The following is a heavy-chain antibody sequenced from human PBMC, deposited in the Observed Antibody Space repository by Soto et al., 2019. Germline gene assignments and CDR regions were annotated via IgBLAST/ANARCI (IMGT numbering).Heavy chain of an antibody. CDR1: GYTFTGYY. CDR3: ARSMLVEDQGFDY. Sequence: ASVKVSCKASGYTFTGYYMHWVRQAPGQGLEWMGWINPNSGGTNYAQKFQGWVTMTRDTSISTAYMELSRLRSDDTAVYYCARSMLVEDQGFDYWGQGTLVTVSS. D-gene: IGHD6-13*01. J-gene: IGHJ4*02. V-gene: IGHV1-2*04. CDR2: INPNSGGT.